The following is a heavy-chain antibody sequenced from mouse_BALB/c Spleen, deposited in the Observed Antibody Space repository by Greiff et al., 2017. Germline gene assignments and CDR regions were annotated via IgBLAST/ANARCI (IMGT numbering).Heavy chain of an antibody. V-gene: IGHV2-9-2*01. D-gene: IGHD2-14*01. CDR2: IWTGGGT. CDR3: VRDGYDGYYFDY. CDR1: GFSLTSYD. Sequence: VQLKQSGPGLVAPSQSLSITCTVSGFSLTSYDISWIRQPPGKGLEWLGVIWTGGGTNYNSAFMSRLSISKDNSKSQVFLKMNSLQTDDTAIYYCVRDGYDGYYFDYWGQGTTLTVSS. J-gene: IGHJ2*01.